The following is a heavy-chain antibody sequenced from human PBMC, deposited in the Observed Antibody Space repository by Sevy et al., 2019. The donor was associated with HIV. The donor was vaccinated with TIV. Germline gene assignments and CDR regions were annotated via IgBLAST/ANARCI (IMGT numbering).Heavy chain of an antibody. V-gene: IGHV4-39*01. J-gene: IGHJ6*03. CDR3: ASLSPFYRYMDV. Sequence: SETLSLTCDVSGGSISNISYYWGWIPQPPGKGLEWIGSLYYEGSTYYHPSLKSRVMIAGDTSKMLFSLRLTSVTAADSAVYYWASLSPFYRYMDVWGKGTTVTVSS. CDR2: LYYEGST. CDR1: GGSISNISYY.